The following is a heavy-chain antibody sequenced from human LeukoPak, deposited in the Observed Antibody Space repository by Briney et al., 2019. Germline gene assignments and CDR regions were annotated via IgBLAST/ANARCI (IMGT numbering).Heavy chain of an antibody. J-gene: IGHJ3*02. CDR3: ARALNFDAFDI. V-gene: IGHV3-48*03. CDR1: GFTFSSYE. Sequence: PGGSLRLSRAASGFTFSSYEMNWVRQAPGKGLEWVSYISSSGSTIYYADSVKGRFTISRDNAKNSLYLQMNSLRAEDTAVYYCARALNFDAFDIWGQGTMVTVSS. CDR2: ISSSGSTI.